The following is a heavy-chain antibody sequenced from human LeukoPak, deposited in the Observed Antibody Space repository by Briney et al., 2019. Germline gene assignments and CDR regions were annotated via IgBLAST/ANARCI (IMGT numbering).Heavy chain of an antibody. CDR2: ISAYNGNT. D-gene: IGHD4-17*01. V-gene: IGHV1-18*04. CDR3: AREAGPDDYGDYVEGLYYYMDV. CDR1: GYSFTSYW. Sequence: GESLKISCKGSGYSFTSYWIGWVRQAPGQGLEWMGWISAYNGNTNYAQKLQGRVTMTTDTSTSTAYMELRSLRSDDTAVYYCAREAGPDDYGDYVEGLYYYMDVWGKGTTVTISS. J-gene: IGHJ6*03.